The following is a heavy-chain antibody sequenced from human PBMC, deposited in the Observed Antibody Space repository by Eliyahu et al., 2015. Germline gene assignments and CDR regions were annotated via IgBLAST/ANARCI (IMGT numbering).Heavy chain of an antibody. J-gene: IGHJ5*02. V-gene: IGHV2-5*02. CDR1: GFSFSTSGVG. D-gene: IGHD3-3*01. CDR2: IYWDDDK. CDR3: VHRRIGSSLFGVPTGFDP. Sequence: QITLKESGPTLLKPTQTLTLTCTFSGFSFSTSGVGVGWIRQPPGKALEWLALIYWDDDKRYRPTPKSRVTITKDTSKNQVVLTMTNMDTVDTGTYYCVHRRIGSSLFGVPTGFDPWGQGTLVTVSS.